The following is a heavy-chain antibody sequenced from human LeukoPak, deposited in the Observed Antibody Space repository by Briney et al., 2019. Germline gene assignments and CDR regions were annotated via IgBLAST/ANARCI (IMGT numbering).Heavy chain of an antibody. CDR2: INHSGSA. CDR3: AEIAVAGEVIFDY. V-gene: IGHV4-34*01. D-gene: IGHD6-19*01. CDR1: GGSFSAYY. Sequence: SETLSLTCAVYGGSFSAYYWGWIRQPPGKGLEWIGEINHSGSANYNPSLKSRVTISVDTSKNQFSLKLSSVTAADTAVYYCAEIAVAGEVIFDYWGQGTLVSVSS. J-gene: IGHJ4*02.